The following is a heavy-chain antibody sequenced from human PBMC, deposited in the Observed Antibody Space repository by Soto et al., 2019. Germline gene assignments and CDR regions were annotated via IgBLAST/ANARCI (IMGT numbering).Heavy chain of an antibody. Sequence: QVQLQESGPRLVKPSGTLSFTCTVSGDSISSNVWWSWVRQPPGKGLEWIAEVYHSGDINYSPSFRSRVTLSVDKSKNQFSLNLSSVTAADTGVYFCAREGCGGDCSLDYWGQGILVSVSS. J-gene: IGHJ4*02. CDR3: AREGCGGDCSLDY. V-gene: IGHV4-4*02. D-gene: IGHD2-21*02. CDR1: GDSISSNVW. CDR2: VYHSGDI.